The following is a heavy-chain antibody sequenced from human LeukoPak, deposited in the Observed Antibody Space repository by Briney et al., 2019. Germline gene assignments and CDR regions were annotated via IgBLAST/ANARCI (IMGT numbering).Heavy chain of an antibody. Sequence: GGSLRLSCAASGFTFSSYAMSWIRQAPGKGLEWVSYIGSSGSTIYYADSVKGRFTISRDNAKNSLYLQMNSLRAEDTAVYYCARDTRFGGYGMDVWGQGTTVTVSS. D-gene: IGHD3-10*01. CDR1: GFTFSSYA. CDR2: IGSSGSTI. J-gene: IGHJ6*02. CDR3: ARDTRFGGYGMDV. V-gene: IGHV3-11*01.